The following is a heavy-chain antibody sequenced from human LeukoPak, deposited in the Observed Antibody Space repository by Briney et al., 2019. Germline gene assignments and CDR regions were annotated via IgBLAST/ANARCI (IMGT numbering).Heavy chain of an antibody. CDR3: ASASVGYNQYYMDV. J-gene: IGHJ6*03. CDR2: FYYSGTT. Sequence: PSETLSLTCSVSGDSISSYYWTWIRQPPGRGLEYIGYFYYSGTTNYNPSLKSRVTISVDTSKNQLSLKLRSVTAADTAVYYCASASVGYNQYYMDVWGKGTTVTVAS. V-gene: IGHV4-59*01. D-gene: IGHD1-1*01. CDR1: GDSISSYY.